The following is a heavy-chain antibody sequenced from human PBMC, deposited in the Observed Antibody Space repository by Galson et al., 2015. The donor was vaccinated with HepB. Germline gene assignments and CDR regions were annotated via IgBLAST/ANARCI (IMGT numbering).Heavy chain of an antibody. Sequence: ETLSLTCTVSGGSISSSSYYWGWLRQPPGKGLEWIGSFYYTGNTHYNPSLKSRVAISGDTSKNQFSLKLNSVTAADTAVYYCARHESESKTYAADNWGQGTLVTVSS. D-gene: IGHD2-2*01. CDR3: ARHESESKTYAADN. CDR2: FYYTGNT. J-gene: IGHJ4*02. V-gene: IGHV4-39*01. CDR1: GGSISSSSYY.